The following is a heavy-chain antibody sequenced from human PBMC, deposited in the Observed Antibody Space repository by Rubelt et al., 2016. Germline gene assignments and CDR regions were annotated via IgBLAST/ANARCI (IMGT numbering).Heavy chain of an antibody. CDR3: ARDEGDYYYDSSGYAGGSGFDY. J-gene: IGHJ4*02. CDR1: GFTFSSYG. V-gene: IGHV3-15*01. D-gene: IGHD3-22*01. CDR2: IKSKTDGGTT. Sequence: EFGGGVVQPGRSLRLSCAASGFTFSSYGMHWVRQAPGKGLEWVGRIKSKTDGGTTDYAAPVKDRFTISRDDSKNTLYLQMNSLRAEDTAVYYCARDEGDYYYDSSGYAGGSGFDYWGQGTLVTVSS.